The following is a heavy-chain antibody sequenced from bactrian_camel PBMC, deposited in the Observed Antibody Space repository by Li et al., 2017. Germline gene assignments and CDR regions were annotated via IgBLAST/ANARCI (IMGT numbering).Heavy chain of an antibody. Sequence: DVQLVESGGGSVQAGGSLRLSCAASGSTYCMGWFRQRPGKDREGVAVLWIGGATTTYADSVKGRFIITRDKAKDLVYLQMNGLQPEDTGVYYCAADEWGPTCYGLNSKYKGQGTQVTV. J-gene: IGHJ4*01. V-gene: IGHV3S40*01. D-gene: IGHD3*01. CDR2: LWIGGATT. CDR1: GSTYC.